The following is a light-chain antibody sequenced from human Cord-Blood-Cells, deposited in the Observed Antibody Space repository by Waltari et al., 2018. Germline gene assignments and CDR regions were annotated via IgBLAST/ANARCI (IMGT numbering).Light chain of an antibody. V-gene: IGLV8-61*01. Sequence: QTVVTQEPSFSVSPGGRTPRTCGFKPGSVSTWCFPSRYKQTPGQAPRTLIYSTNTRSSGVPDRVSGSILGNKAALTITGGQADDESDYYCVLYMGSGIWVFGGGTKLTVL. CDR1: PGSVSTWCF. J-gene: IGLJ3*02. CDR2: STN. CDR3: VLYMGSGIWV.